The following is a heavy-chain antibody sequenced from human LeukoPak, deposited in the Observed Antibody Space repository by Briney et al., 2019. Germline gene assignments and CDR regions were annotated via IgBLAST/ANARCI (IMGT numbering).Heavy chain of an antibody. CDR1: GYSLTSYG. Sequence: ASVKVSCKASGYSLTSYGISWVRQAPGQGLEWMGWISAYNGNTNYAQKFQGRVTMTTDTSTSTAYMELRSLRSDDTAVYYCARDHRLGVMVAYGMVVWGQGTTVTVSS. V-gene: IGHV1-18*01. J-gene: IGHJ6*02. CDR2: ISAYNGNT. D-gene: IGHD2-15*01. CDR3: ARDHRLGVMVAYGMVV.